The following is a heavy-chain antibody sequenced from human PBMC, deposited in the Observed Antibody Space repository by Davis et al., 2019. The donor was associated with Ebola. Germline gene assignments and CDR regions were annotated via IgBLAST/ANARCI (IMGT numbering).Heavy chain of an antibody. V-gene: IGHV3-30*04. Sequence: GGSLRLSCAASGFTFSSYAMHWVRQAPGKGLEWVAVISYDGSNKYYADSVKGRFTISRDNSKNTLYLQMNSLRAEDTAVYYCARGMRVVVAATPSGRYYYYYGMDVWGQGTTVTVSS. D-gene: IGHD2-15*01. J-gene: IGHJ6*02. CDR2: ISYDGSNK. CDR3: ARGMRVVVAATPSGRYYYYYGMDV. CDR1: GFTFSSYA.